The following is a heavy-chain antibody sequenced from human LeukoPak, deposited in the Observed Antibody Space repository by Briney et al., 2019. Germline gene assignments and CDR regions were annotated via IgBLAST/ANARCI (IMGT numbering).Heavy chain of an antibody. Sequence: PGGSLRLSCAASGFTFSSYGMHWVRQAPGKGLEWVAVISYDGSNKYCADSVKGRFTISRDNSKNSLYLQMDSLRAEDTAVYYCARGSRFGVVGRDAFDIWGQGTMVTVSS. CDR2: ISYDGSNK. D-gene: IGHD3-3*01. J-gene: IGHJ3*02. CDR1: GFTFSSYG. V-gene: IGHV3-30*03. CDR3: ARGSRFGVVGRDAFDI.